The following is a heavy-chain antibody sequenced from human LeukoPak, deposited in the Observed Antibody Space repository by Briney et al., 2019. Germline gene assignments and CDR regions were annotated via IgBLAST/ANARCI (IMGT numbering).Heavy chain of an antibody. J-gene: IGHJ6*02. Sequence: PGGSLRLSCAASGFTFSSYWLHWVRQAPGKGLVWVSHINNDGSSTTYEDSVRGRFTISRDNAKNTLYLQMNSLRTEDTAVYYCARDRTALVRGMDVWGQGTTVTVSS. D-gene: IGHD5-18*01. CDR3: ARDRTALVRGMDV. V-gene: IGHV3-74*01. CDR1: GFTFSSYW. CDR2: INNDGSST.